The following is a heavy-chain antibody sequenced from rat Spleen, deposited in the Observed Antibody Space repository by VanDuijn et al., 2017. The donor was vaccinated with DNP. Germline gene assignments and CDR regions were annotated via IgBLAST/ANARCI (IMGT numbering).Heavy chain of an antibody. D-gene: IGHD1-12*02. V-gene: IGHV2-6*01. Sequence: QVQLKESGPGLVQPSQTLSLTCTVSGFSLTTYLVGWVRQPPGTGLEWIAAMSSAGNTYYNSPLKSRLSISRDTSTSQVFLKMNSLQTEDTAMYFCARSDYSDDSYYYGYFNYWGQGVMVTVSS. J-gene: IGHJ2*01. CDR2: MSSAGNT. CDR1: GFSLTTYL. CDR3: ARSDYSDDSYYYGYFNY.